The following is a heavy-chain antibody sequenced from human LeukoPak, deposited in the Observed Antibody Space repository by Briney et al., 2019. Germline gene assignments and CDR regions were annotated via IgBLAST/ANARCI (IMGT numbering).Heavy chain of an antibody. CDR3: ARESGGDWGYFDY. CDR2: IHRGGDNT. CDR1: GITFGTYA. Sequence: GGSLRLSCAASGITFGTYAMTWVRQAPGKGLEWVSTIHRGGDNTFYSDSVRGRFTISRDNSKSTVYLQMNSLRADDTALYYCARESGGDWGYFDYWGQGTLVTVSS. V-gene: IGHV3-23*01. J-gene: IGHJ4*02. D-gene: IGHD2-21*01.